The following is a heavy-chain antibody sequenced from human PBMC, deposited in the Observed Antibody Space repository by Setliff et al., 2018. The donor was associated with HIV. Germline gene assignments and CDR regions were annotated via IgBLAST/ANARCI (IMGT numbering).Heavy chain of an antibody. CDR1: GFTFSSYW. Sequence: GGSLRLSCAASGFTFSSYWMHWVRQAPGKGLVWVSRLSSDGSDTRYADSVKGRFTISRDNSKNTLYLQMNSLRAEDTAVYYCAKDQGYYDSSGYYLDYWGQGTLVTVSS. CDR3: AKDQGYYDSSGYYLDY. D-gene: IGHD3-22*01. V-gene: IGHV3-74*01. CDR2: LSSDGSDT. J-gene: IGHJ4*02.